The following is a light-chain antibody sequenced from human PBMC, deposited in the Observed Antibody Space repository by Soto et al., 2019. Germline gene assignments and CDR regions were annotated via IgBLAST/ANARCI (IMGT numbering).Light chain of an antibody. Sequence: ALTQPASVSGSPGQSITISCTGTSSDVGGYNYVSWYQQHPGKAPKLMIYEVSNRPSRVSNRFSGSKSGNTASLTISGLQAEDEADYYCSSYTSSSTWVFGGGTKVTVL. V-gene: IGLV2-14*01. CDR2: EVS. J-gene: IGLJ3*02. CDR3: SSYTSSSTWV. CDR1: SSDVGGYNY.